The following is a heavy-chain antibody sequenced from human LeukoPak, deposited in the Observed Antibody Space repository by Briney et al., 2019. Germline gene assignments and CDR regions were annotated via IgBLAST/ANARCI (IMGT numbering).Heavy chain of an antibody. CDR1: GGSISSGGYY. J-gene: IGHJ4*02. D-gene: IGHD3-22*01. CDR2: IYYSGST. Sequence: SQTLSLTCTVSGGSISSGGYYWSWIRQHPGMGLEWVGYIYYSGSTYYNPSLKSRVTISVDTSKNQFSLKLSSVTAADTAVYYCAGRVDNYYDSSGYLPYWGQGTLVTVSS. CDR3: AGRVDNYYDSSGYLPY. V-gene: IGHV4-31*03.